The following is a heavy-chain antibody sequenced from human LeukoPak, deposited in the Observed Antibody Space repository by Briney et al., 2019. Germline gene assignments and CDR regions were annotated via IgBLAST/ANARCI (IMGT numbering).Heavy chain of an antibody. D-gene: IGHD3-22*01. Sequence: PGGSLRLSCAASGFTFSNYAMNWVRQAAGKGLEWVSAITGSGGGTSYADSVKGRFTISRDNSKNTLYLQMNSLRAEDTAVYYCAKRSGSIGYNLGYWGQGALVTVSS. CDR3: AKRSGSIGYNLGY. J-gene: IGHJ4*02. CDR1: GFTFSNYA. CDR2: ITGSGGGT. V-gene: IGHV3-23*01.